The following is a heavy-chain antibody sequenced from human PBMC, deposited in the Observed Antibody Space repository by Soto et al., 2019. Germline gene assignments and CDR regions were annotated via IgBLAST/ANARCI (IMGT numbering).Heavy chain of an antibody. Sequence: ASVKVSCKASGYTFTSYYMHWVRQAPGQGLEWMGIINPSGGSTSYAQKFQGRVTMTRDTSTSTVYMELSSLRSEDTAVYYCASRYFDWPYEHSDAFDIWGQGTMVTV. V-gene: IGHV1-46*01. CDR1: GYTFTSYY. D-gene: IGHD3-9*01. CDR3: ASRYFDWPYEHSDAFDI. CDR2: INPSGGST. J-gene: IGHJ3*02.